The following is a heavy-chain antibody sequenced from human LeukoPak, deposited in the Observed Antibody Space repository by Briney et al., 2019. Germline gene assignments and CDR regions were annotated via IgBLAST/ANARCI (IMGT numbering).Heavy chain of an antibody. D-gene: IGHD6-13*01. V-gene: IGHV1-2*06. CDR3: AREYSSSWYERILDY. CDR1: GYTFTGYY. J-gene: IGHJ4*02. Sequence: GASVKVSCKASGYTFTGYYMHWVRQAPGQGLEWMGRINPNSGGTNYAQKFQGRVTMTRDTSISTAYMEPSRLRSDDTAVYYCAREYSSSWYERILDYWGQGTLVTVSS. CDR2: INPNSGGT.